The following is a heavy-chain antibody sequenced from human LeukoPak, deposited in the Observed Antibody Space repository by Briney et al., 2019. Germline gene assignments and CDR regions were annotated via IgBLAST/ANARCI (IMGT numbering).Heavy chain of an antibody. Sequence: PGGSLRLSCAASGFTFSSYGMHWVRQAPGKGLEWVAVISYDGSNKYYADSVKGRFTISRDNSKNTLYLQMNSLRAEDTAVYYCAREGLTIFGVVRSKYFDYWGQGTLVTVSS. CDR1: GFTFSSYG. CDR3: AREGLTIFGVVRSKYFDY. V-gene: IGHV3-30*03. J-gene: IGHJ4*02. CDR2: ISYDGSNK. D-gene: IGHD3-3*01.